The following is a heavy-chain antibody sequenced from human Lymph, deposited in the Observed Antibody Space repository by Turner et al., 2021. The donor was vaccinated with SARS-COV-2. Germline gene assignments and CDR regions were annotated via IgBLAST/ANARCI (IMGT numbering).Heavy chain of an antibody. CDR1: GFTFSSDG. Sequence: QVQQLESGGGVVQPGRSLSLACAASGFTFSSDGLHCVGQAPGKGLEGVEVIWDDGSNKYYANSVKGRFTIPRDNSKNTLYLQMNGLSAEDTAVYYCARDLRFGELPAADHWGQGTLVTVSS. D-gene: IGHD3-10*01. V-gene: IGHV3-33*01. CDR2: IWDDGSNK. J-gene: IGHJ4*02. CDR3: ARDLRFGELPAADH.